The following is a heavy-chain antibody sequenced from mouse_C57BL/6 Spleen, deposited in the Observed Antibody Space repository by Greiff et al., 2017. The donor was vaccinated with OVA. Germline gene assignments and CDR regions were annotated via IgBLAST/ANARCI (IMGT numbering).Heavy chain of an antibody. D-gene: IGHD2-1*01. V-gene: IGHV1-80*01. CDR3: ARFIYYGNYYYAMDY. CDR2: IYPGDGDT. Sequence: VQVVESGAELVKPGASVKISCKASGYAFSSYWMNWVKQRPGKGLEWIGQIYPGDGDTNYNGKFKGKATLTADKSSSTAYMQLSSLTSEDSAVYFCARFIYYGNYYYAMDYWGQGTSVTVSS. CDR1: GYAFSSYW. J-gene: IGHJ4*01.